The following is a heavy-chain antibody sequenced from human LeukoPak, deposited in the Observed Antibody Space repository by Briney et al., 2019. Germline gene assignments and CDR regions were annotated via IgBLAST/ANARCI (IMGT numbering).Heavy chain of an antibody. CDR1: GDSITNHY. D-gene: IGHD3-22*01. J-gene: IGHJ4*02. Sequence: SETLSLTCTVSGDSITNHYWSWIRQPPGKGLEWIGYVHYSGATNYYPSLKSRVSISVDTSRKQFSLNLNSVIAADTAVYYCARGTRRSDSSGYYGYCFDYWGQGILVTVSS. CDR3: ARGTRRSDSSGYYGYCFDY. V-gene: IGHV4-59*11. CDR2: VHYSGAT.